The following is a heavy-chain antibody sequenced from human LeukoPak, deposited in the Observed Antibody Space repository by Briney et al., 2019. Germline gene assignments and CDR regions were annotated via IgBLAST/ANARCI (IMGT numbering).Heavy chain of an antibody. D-gene: IGHD3-22*01. CDR1: GGSISSSSYY. V-gene: IGHV4-39*07. CDR3: ARANYYDSSGSRHRAFDI. Sequence: PSETLSLTCTVSGGSISSSSYYWGWIRQPPGKGLEWIGSIYYSGSTYYNPSLKSRVTISVDTSKNQFSLKLSSVTAADTAVYYCARANYYDSSGSRHRAFDIWGQGTMVTVSS. CDR2: IYYSGST. J-gene: IGHJ3*02.